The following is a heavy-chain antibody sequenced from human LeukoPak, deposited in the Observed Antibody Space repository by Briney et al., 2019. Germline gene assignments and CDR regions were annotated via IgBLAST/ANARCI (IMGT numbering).Heavy chain of an antibody. J-gene: IGHJ4*02. CDR3: ARSQNYYGSGDY. Sequence: PSETLSLTCTVSGDSVSNGNYYWSWLRQPPGKALEWIGYIYYTGKTYYNPSLEGRVTILVDTSRNHFSVKLSSVTTADTAVYYCARSQNYYGSGDYWSQGTLVTVSS. CDR2: IYYTGKT. CDR1: GDSVSNGNYY. D-gene: IGHD3-10*01. V-gene: IGHV4-61*03.